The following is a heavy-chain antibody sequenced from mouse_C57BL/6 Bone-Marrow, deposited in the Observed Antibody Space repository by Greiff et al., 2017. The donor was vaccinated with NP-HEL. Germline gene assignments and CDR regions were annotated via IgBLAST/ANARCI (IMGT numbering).Heavy chain of an antibody. CDR1: GYTFTSYG. CDR3: ANYYGSSYD. J-gene: IGHJ2*01. Sequence: VQLQQSGAELARPGASVKLSCKASGYTFTSYGISWVKQRTGQGLEWIGGIYPRSGNTYYNEKFKGKATLTADKSSSTAYMELRSLTSEDSAVYFCANYYGSSYDWGQGTTLTVSS. CDR2: IYPRSGNT. V-gene: IGHV1-81*01. D-gene: IGHD1-1*01.